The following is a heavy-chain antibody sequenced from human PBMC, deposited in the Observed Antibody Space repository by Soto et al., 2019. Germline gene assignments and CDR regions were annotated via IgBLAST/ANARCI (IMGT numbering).Heavy chain of an antibody. J-gene: IGHJ4*02. CDR3: ARDRSRYFDWLLYPDFDY. D-gene: IGHD3-9*01. Sequence: GASVKVSCKASGYTFTSYGISWVRQAPGQGLEWMGWISAYNGNTNYAQKLQGRVTMTTDTSTSTAYMELRSLRSDDTAVYYCARDRSRYFDWLLYPDFDYWGQGTLVTVSS. CDR1: GYTFTSYG. CDR2: ISAYNGNT. V-gene: IGHV1-18*01.